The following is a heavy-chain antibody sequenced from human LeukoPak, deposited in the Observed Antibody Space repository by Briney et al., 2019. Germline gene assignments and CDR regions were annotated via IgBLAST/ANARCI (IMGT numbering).Heavy chain of an antibody. D-gene: IGHD1-20*01. CDR1: GYTFTSYW. CDR2: IYRGDSDT. V-gene: IGHV5-51*01. Sequence: GESLKISCKGPGYTFTSYWIGWVRQMPGKGLEWMEIIYRGDSDTRYSPSLQDQVTIPADKSISTAYLQWSSLKASDTAMYYCARLNYNWLDPWGQGTRVTVST. J-gene: IGHJ5*02. CDR3: ARLNYNWLDP.